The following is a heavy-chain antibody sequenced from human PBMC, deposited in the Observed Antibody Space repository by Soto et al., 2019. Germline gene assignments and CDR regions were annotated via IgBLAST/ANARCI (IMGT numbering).Heavy chain of an antibody. Sequence: XXTLSLTCTVSSGSISNYYWSWIRQPPGRGLERVRXIFYSXSPNYTNALKXXVTLSADXXTHPSSLRMASLTAADTATYFCARDRDYGDYDSWGHETLVTVSS. V-gene: IGHV4-59*01. D-gene: IGHD4-17*01. CDR2: IFYSXSP. J-gene: IGHJ5*01. CDR3: ARDRDYGDYDS. CDR1: SGSISNYY.